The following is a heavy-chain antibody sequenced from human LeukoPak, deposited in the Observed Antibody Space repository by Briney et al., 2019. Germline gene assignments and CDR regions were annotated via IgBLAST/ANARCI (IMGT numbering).Heavy chain of an antibody. CDR3: APLEVTWGDP. V-gene: IGHV3-74*01. CDR1: GFTFSSYW. J-gene: IGHJ5*02. D-gene: IGHD2-21*02. Sequence: PGGSLRLSCAASGFTFSSYWMHWVRQAPGKGPLWVSRISSDGSTTTYADSVKGRFTTSRDNAKNTLYLQMNSLRAEDTAVYYCAPLEVTWGDPWGQGTLVTVSS. CDR2: ISSDGSTT.